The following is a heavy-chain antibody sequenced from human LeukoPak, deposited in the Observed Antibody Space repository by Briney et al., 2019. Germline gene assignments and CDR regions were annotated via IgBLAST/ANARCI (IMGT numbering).Heavy chain of an antibody. V-gene: IGHV3-21*01. J-gene: IGHJ4*02. Sequence: PGGSLRLSCAAPGYTFSDYSVNWVRQAPGKGLEWVSSISVRSNYRYYADSVRGRFTISRDDARDSLFLQMNCLRAEDTAVYFCVRLRRNNDRSGYYYYYDYWGQGTLVTVSS. CDR1: GYTFSDYS. CDR2: ISVRSNYR. D-gene: IGHD3-22*01. CDR3: VRLRRNNDRSGYYYYYDY.